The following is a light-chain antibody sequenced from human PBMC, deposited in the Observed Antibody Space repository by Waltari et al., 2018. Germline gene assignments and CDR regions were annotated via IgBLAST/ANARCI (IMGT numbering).Light chain of an antibody. Sequence: AFQLPQSPSSLSASVGDRVTITCRASQGIFTALAWYQQRPGKPPKLLIYGASTLESGVPSRFSGSGSGTDFTLTISNLQPEDFATYYCQQFHTYPLTFGGGTTVDI. CDR1: QGIFTA. CDR2: GAS. J-gene: IGKJ4*01. CDR3: QQFHTYPLT. V-gene: IGKV1-13*02.